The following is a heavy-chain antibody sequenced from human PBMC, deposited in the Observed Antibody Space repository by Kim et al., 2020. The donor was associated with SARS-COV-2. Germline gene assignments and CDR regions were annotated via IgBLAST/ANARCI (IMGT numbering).Heavy chain of an antibody. D-gene: IGHD3-10*01. Sequence: SETLSLTCTVSGGSISSGSYYWSWIRQPAGKGLEWIGRIYTSGSTNYNPSLKSRVTISVDTSKNQFSLKLSSVTAADTAVYYCARDGFDYYGSGSYWFDPWGQGTLVTVSS. CDR1: GGSISSGSYY. J-gene: IGHJ5*02. V-gene: IGHV4-61*02. CDR2: IYTSGST. CDR3: ARDGFDYYGSGSYWFDP.